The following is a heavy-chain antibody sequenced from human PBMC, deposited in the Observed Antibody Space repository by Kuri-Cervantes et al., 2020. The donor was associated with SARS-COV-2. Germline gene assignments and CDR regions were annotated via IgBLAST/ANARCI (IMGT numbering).Heavy chain of an antibody. CDR3: ARGRGVIIMDFDY. D-gene: IGHD3-10*01. Sequence: GESLKISCTASGFTFSSYSMNWVRQAPGKGLEWVSSISSSSSYIYYADSVKGRFTISRDNAKNSLYLQMNSLRAEDTAVYYCARGRGVIIMDFDYWGQGTLVTVSS. J-gene: IGHJ4*02. V-gene: IGHV3-21*01. CDR2: ISSSSSYI. CDR1: GFTFSSYS.